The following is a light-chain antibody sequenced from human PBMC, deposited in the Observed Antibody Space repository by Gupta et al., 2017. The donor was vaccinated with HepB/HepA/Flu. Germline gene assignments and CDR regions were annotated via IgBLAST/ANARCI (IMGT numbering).Light chain of an antibody. Sequence: DIKKTQSPSSVSASVGDSVNITCRASLDISIWLAWYQQKPGKAPNLLIYSASTLQSGVPSRFSGSGSGTDFTLTINSLQPEDFATYYCQQSNTFPRTFGPGTTVDIK. CDR3: QQSNTFPRT. J-gene: IGKJ3*01. CDR2: SAS. V-gene: IGKV1D-12*01. CDR1: LDISIW.